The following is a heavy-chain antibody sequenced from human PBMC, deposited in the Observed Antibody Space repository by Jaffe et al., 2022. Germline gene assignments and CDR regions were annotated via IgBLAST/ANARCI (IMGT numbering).Heavy chain of an antibody. D-gene: IGHD2-15*01. J-gene: IGHJ6*03. CDR1: GYTFTSYA. V-gene: IGHV7-4-1*02. CDR2: INTNTGNP. Sequence: QVQLVQSGSELKKPGASVKVSCKASGYTFTSYAMNWVRQAPGQGLEWMGWINTNTGNPTYAQGFTGRFVFSLDTSVSTAYLQISSLKAEDTAVYYCAREEHFYCSGGSCWHYYYYYMDVWGKGTTVTVSS. CDR3: AREEHFYCSGGSCWHYYYYYMDV.